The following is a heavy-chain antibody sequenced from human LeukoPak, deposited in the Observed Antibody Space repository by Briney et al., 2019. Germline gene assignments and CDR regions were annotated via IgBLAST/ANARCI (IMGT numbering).Heavy chain of an antibody. J-gene: IGHJ4*02. Sequence: GGSLRLSCAASGFTVSSNYMNWVRQAPGKGLEWVSMIYTGGNTFYTDSVKGRFTISRDNSKNTLDLQMNSLRAEDTAVYYCARRGHGYGSPFDYWGQGTLVTVSS. CDR3: ARRGHGYGSPFDY. V-gene: IGHV3-66*04. D-gene: IGHD5-18*01. CDR1: GFTVSSNY. CDR2: IYTGGNT.